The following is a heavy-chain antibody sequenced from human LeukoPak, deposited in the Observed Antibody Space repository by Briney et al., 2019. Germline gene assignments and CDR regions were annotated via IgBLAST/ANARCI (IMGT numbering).Heavy chain of an antibody. CDR3: ASGGGYGVDV. J-gene: IGHJ6*02. V-gene: IGHV3-7*02. CDR2: IKRDGSEV. D-gene: IGHD6-13*01. CDR1: GFTFTGFW. Sequence: GGSLRLSCAASGFTFTGFWMRWVRQAPGKGVEWVANIKRDGSEVYYVDSVKGRFTISRDHAKNSLYLQMNSLRAEDTAVYYCASGGGYGVDVWGQGTTVTVSS.